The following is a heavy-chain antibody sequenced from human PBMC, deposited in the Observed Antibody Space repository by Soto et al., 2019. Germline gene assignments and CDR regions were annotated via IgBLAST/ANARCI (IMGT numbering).Heavy chain of an antibody. CDR1: GGSISSEYYH. V-gene: IGHV4-30-4*01. D-gene: IGHD2-21*02. Sequence: PSETLSLTCTVSGGSISSEYYHWTWIRQAPGKGLEWIGYIHYSGSVHYNPSLQSRLTMSVDTSKNLFSLKLSSVTAADTAVYFCAREGDGGDRDYYGLDVWGQGTTVTVSS. J-gene: IGHJ6*02. CDR3: AREGDGGDRDYYGLDV. CDR2: IHYSGSV.